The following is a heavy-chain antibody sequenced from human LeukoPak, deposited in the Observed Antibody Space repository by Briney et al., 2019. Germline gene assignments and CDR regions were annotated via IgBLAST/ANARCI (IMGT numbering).Heavy chain of an antibody. CDR2: IYTSGST. CDR3: ARGVVVVAVHYFDY. Sequence: SETLSLTCTVSGGSISSYYWSWIRQPAGKGLEWIGRIYTSGSTNYNPSLKSRVTMSVDTSKNQFSLELSSVTAADTAVYYCARGVVVVAVHYFDYWGQGALVTVSS. J-gene: IGHJ4*02. CDR1: GGSISSYY. V-gene: IGHV4-4*07. D-gene: IGHD2-15*01.